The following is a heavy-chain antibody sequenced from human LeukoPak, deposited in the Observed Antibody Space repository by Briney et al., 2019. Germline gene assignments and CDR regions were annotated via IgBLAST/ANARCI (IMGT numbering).Heavy chain of an antibody. J-gene: IGHJ3*02. D-gene: IGHD3-10*01. CDR2: IIPIFGTA. Sequence: ASVKVSCKASGGTFSSYAISWVRQAPGQGLEWMGGIIPIFGTANYAQKFQGRVTITADESTSTAYMELSSLRSEDTAVYYCARDLRVRGVNAFDIWGQGTMVTVSS. CDR1: GGTFSSYA. V-gene: IGHV1-69*13. CDR3: ARDLRVRGVNAFDI.